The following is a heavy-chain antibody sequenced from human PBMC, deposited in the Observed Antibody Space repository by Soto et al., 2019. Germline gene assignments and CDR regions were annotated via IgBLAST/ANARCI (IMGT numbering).Heavy chain of an antibody. D-gene: IGHD6-13*01. V-gene: IGHV4-59*01. J-gene: IGHJ6*03. CDR1: GGSISSYY. Sequence: PSETLSLTCTVSGGSISSYYWSWIRQPPGKGLEWIGYIYYSGSTNYSPSLKSRVTISVDTSKNQFSLKLSSVTAADTAVYYCARASWGIAAAGNDYYYYMDVWGKGTTVTVSS. CDR3: ARASWGIAAAGNDYYYYMDV. CDR2: IYYSGST.